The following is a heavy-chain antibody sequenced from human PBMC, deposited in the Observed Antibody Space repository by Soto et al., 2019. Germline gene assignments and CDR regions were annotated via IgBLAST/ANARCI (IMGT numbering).Heavy chain of an antibody. V-gene: IGHV3-23*01. CDR1: GFSFSSYA. CDR2: ISARGGSP. J-gene: IGHJ4*02. D-gene: IGHD4-4*01. CDR3: AKGSIEYSASVDN. Sequence: DVQLLESGGGLVQPGGSLRLSGAASGFSFSSYARVWVRQAPGKGLEWVSVISARGGSPCFADSVKGRFTISRDNSKHVFYLEMNSLSAEDTAIYFCAKGSIEYSASVDNWGQGTLVLVTS.